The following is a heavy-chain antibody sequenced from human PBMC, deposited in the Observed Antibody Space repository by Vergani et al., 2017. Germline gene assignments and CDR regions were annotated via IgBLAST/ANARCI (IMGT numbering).Heavy chain of an antibody. Sequence: EVQLVQSGAEVKKPGESLKISCKGSGYSFITYWIGWVRQMPGKGLEWMGIIYPGDSDTRYRPSFQGQVTISADKSISTAYLQWSSLKASDTAMYYCARRVYDTSGYYLRSDAFDIWGQGTMVTVSS. CDR1: GYSFITYW. D-gene: IGHD3-22*01. CDR2: IYPGDSDT. J-gene: IGHJ3*02. CDR3: ARRVYDTSGYYLRSDAFDI. V-gene: IGHV5-51*01.